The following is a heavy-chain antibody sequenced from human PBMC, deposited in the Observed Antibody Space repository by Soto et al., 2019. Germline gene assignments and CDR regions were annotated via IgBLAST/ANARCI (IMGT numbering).Heavy chain of an antibody. D-gene: IGHD1-26*01. CDR2: ISSGSAYI. Sequence: EVQVVESGGGLVKHGGSLRLSCTFTFSMYSMNWVRQAPGKVLEWVASISSGSAYIKYAESVKGRFTISRDNAKNALHLQMNSLRAEDTAIYHCARDQGGSYDSWFDPWGQGTLVTVSS. CDR3: ARDQGGSYDSWFDP. CDR1: TFSMYS. J-gene: IGHJ5*02. V-gene: IGHV3-21*06.